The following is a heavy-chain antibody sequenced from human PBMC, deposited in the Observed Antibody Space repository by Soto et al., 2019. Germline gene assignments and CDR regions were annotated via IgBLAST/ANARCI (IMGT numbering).Heavy chain of an antibody. CDR1: GGSFSGYY. Sequence: PSETLSLTCAVYGGSFSGYYWSWIRQPPGKGLEWIGEINHSGSTNYNPSLKSRVTISVDTSKNQFSLKLSSLTAAATAVYYCGRNNPPPRRYGSGSYYPPHYYGMDVWGQGTTVTVS. J-gene: IGHJ6*02. CDR3: GRNNPPPRRYGSGSYYPPHYYGMDV. D-gene: IGHD3-10*01. V-gene: IGHV4-34*01. CDR2: INHSGST.